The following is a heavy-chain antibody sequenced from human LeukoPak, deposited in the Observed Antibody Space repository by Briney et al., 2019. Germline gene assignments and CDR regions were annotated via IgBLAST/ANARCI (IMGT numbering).Heavy chain of an antibody. Sequence: PGGSLRLSCAASGFTFSSYAMNWVRQAPGKGLEWVSAISGDGGSTYYIDSAKGRFTISRDNSKNTVYLEMSSLRAEDTAVYYCAKRSRRLTIVRGVPREDVWGQGTTVTVSS. CDR2: ISGDGGST. V-gene: IGHV3-23*01. CDR1: GFTFSSYA. J-gene: IGHJ6*02. D-gene: IGHD3-10*01. CDR3: AKRSRRLTIVRGVPREDV.